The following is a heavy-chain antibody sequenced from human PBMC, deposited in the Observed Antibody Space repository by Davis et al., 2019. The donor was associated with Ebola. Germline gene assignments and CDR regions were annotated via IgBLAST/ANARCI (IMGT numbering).Heavy chain of an antibody. CDR3: ARGTVTTGYFDY. V-gene: IGHV1-18*01. J-gene: IGHJ4*02. D-gene: IGHD4-17*01. CDR2: ISDYNGNT. Sequence: ASVKVSCKASGYTFTSYGIRWVRQPPGQGLEWMGWISDYNGNTNYAQKLQGRVTMTTDTSTSTAYMELRSLRSDDTAVYYCARGTVTTGYFDYWGQGTLVTVSS. CDR1: GYTFTSYG.